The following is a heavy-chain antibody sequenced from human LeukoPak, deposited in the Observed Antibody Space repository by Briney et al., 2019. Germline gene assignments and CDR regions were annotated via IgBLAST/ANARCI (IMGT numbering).Heavy chain of an antibody. CDR3: AKDLEGYSYGEDAFDI. J-gene: IGHJ3*02. D-gene: IGHD5-18*01. CDR1: GFPFRSYA. CDR2: ISGSGGST. V-gene: IGHV3-23*01. Sequence: PGGSLRFSCVASGFPFRSYAMSWVRKAQGKGLEWALGISGSGGSTYYAASGKGGFTNSRDNSKNTLNLQMNSLSAEDTAVYYCAKDLEGYSYGEDAFDIWGQGTMVTVSS.